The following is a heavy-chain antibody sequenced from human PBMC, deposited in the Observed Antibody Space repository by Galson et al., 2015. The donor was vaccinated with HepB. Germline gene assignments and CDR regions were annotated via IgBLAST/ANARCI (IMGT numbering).Heavy chain of an antibody. Sequence: QSGAEVKKPGESLRISCTGSEYSFISYWISWVRQMPGKGLEWMGRIDPSDSYTNYSPSYQGHVTISADKSISTAYLQWSSLKASDTAIYYCARVDYYDGSGYCFDYWGQGTLVTASS. V-gene: IGHV5-10-1*01. D-gene: IGHD3-22*01. CDR3: ARVDYYDGSGYCFDY. J-gene: IGHJ4*02. CDR2: IDPSDSYT. CDR1: EYSFISYW.